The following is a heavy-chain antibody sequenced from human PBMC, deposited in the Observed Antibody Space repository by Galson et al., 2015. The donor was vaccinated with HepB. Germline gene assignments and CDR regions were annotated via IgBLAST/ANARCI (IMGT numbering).Heavy chain of an antibody. CDR3: ARDVRSGSYDNFYTFDI. J-gene: IGHJ3*02. Sequence: SLRLSCAASGFSFSSYSMNWVRQVPGKGLEWVSSISSGSSYIYYGDSMEGRFTISRDNAKNSLYLQMSSLGAEDTGVYYCARDVRSGSYDNFYTFDIWGQGTMVTVSS. CDR2: ISSGSSYI. CDR1: GFSFSSYS. V-gene: IGHV3-21*01. D-gene: IGHD1-26*01.